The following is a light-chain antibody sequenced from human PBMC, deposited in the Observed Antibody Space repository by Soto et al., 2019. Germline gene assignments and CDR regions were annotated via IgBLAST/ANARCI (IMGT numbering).Light chain of an antibody. CDR2: AAS. CDR3: QNHNCAPFT. J-gene: IGKJ4*01. CDR1: QGISDH. Sequence: DIQMTQSPSSLSASVGDRVIITCRASQGISDHLAWYQQKPGKVPKLLIYAASTVQSGVPSRFSGSGSGTEFTLTISSLQPEDVATYYCQNHNCAPFTCGGGTKVEIK. V-gene: IGKV1-27*01.